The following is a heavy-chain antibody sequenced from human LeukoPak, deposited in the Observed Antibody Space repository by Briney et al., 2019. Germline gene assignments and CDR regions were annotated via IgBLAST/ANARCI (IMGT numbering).Heavy chain of an antibody. CDR1: GDSVSSDY. D-gene: IGHD1-14*01. CDR2: ISYSGNT. Sequence: PSETLSLTCTVSGDSVSSDYWSWIRQPPGKGLEWIAYISYSGNTNYNPSLKSRVTISVDTSRNQVSLKLKSVTAADTAVFYCARHNPKSLGNFDYWGRGTLVSVSS. J-gene: IGHJ4*02. V-gene: IGHV4-59*08. CDR3: ARHNPKSLGNFDY.